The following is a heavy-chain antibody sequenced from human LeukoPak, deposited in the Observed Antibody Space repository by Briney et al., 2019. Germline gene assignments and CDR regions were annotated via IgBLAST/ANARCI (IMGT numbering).Heavy chain of an antibody. CDR2: IKQDGSEK. J-gene: IGHJ6*02. D-gene: IGHD2-2*02. Sequence: GSLRLSCAASGFTFSTYLMSWVRQAPGKGLEWVANIKQDGSEKYYVDSVKGRFTISRDNAKNSLYLQMNSLRAEDTAVYYCAKQGPSSVVPAAIMRALYYYYGMDVWGQGTTVTVSS. V-gene: IGHV3-7*01. CDR1: GFTFSTYL. CDR3: AKQGPSSVVPAAIMRALYYYYGMDV.